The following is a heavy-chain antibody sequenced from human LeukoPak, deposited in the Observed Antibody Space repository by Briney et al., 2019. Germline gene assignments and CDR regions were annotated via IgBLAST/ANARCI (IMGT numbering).Heavy chain of an antibody. CDR3: AKRGVVVRVFLVGFHKEAYYFDS. V-gene: IGHV3-23*01. J-gene: IGHJ4*02. CDR2: LSGSAGGT. CDR1: GITLSNYG. Sequence: PGGSLRLSCGVSGITLSNYGMRWVRQAPGQGLEWVAGLSGSAGGTNYADSVKGRFTISRDNSKNTLFLQMDRLRAEDTAVYFCAKRGVVVRVFLVGFHKEAYYFDSWGQGAQVTVPS. D-gene: IGHD3-16*02.